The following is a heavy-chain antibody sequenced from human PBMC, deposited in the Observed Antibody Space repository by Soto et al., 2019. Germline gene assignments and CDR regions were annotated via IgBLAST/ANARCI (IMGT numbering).Heavy chain of an antibody. CDR3: ATHPPYGPLDH. CDR2: IYYSENT. V-gene: IGHV4-39*01. D-gene: IGHD4-17*01. Sequence: SETLSLTCPVSGGSLSSSNDHWGWIRQPPGKGLEWIGNIYYSENTYYNPSLRSRVTISVDTSKNQFSLRLTSVTAADTAVYYCATHPPYGPLDHWGQGTLVTVSS. CDR1: GGSLSSSNDH. J-gene: IGHJ4*02.